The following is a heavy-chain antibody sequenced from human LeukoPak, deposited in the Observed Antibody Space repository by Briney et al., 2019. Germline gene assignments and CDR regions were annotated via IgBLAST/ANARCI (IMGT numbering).Heavy chain of an antibody. V-gene: IGHV4-59*01. CDR1: GGSISSYY. CDR2: IYYSGST. CDR3: ARAWDLAG. D-gene: IGHD1-26*01. Sequence: SETLSLTCTVSGGSISSYYWSWIRQPPGKGLEWIGYIYYSGSTNYNPSLKSRVTISVDASKNQFSLKLSSVTAADTAVYYCARAWDLAGWGQGTLVTVSS. J-gene: IGHJ4*02.